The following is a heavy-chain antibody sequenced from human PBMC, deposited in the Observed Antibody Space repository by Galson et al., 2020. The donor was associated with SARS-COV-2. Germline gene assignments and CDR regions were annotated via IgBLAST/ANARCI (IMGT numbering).Heavy chain of an antibody. CDR2: FHPEDGER. CDR1: GYTLTELS. J-gene: IGHJ5*02. Sequence: ASAKVSFKVSGYTLTELSMHWVRQSPVQGLEWMGGFHPEDGERIYAQKFQGRVTMTEDTSTDIAYMELSSLRSEDTAVYYCATGPGSMIVGWFDPWGQGNLVTVSA. V-gene: IGHV1-24*01. D-gene: IGHD3-22*01. CDR3: ATGPGSMIVGWFDP.